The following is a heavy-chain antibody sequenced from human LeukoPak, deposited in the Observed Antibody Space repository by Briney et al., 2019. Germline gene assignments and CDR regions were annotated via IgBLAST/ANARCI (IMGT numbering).Heavy chain of an antibody. CDR1: GGTFSTYT. CDR3: ARDRARRYSFDY. V-gene: IGHV1-46*01. J-gene: IGHJ4*02. Sequence: ASVKVSCKASGGTFSTYTIHWVRQAPGQGLEWMGIINPSGGSTSYAQKFQGRVTMTRDTSTSTVYMELSSLRSEDTAVYYCARDRARRYSFDYWGQGTLVTVSS. CDR2: INPSGGST.